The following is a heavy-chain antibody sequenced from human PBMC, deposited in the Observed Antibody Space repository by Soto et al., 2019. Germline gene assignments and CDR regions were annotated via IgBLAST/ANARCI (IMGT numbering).Heavy chain of an antibody. CDR2: IYYSGST. CDR1: GSSVSSYY. Sequence: PSETLSLTCTVSGSSVSSYYWSWIRQSPGKGLEWIGFIYYSGSTKYKPSLKSRVTISVDTSKNQFSLKVSSATAADTAVYYCARDRRYCSGGSCYYYYYMDVWGKGTTVTVSS. J-gene: IGHJ6*03. CDR3: ARDRRYCSGGSCYYYYYMDV. D-gene: IGHD2-15*01. V-gene: IGHV4-59*02.